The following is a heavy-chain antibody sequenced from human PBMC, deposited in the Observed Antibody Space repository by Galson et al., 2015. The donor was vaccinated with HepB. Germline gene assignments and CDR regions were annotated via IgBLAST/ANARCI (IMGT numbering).Heavy chain of an antibody. Sequence: SLRLSCAASGFTFGDYAMSWVRQAPGKGPEWVGITRRKTNGGTTEYAASVKGRFTISKDDSKSTAYLQINSLKTEDTAVYYCTRGLYDFWSGYYPAFDIWGQGTMVTVSS. J-gene: IGHJ3*02. CDR1: GFTFGDYA. CDR2: TRRKTNGGTT. V-gene: IGHV3-49*04. D-gene: IGHD3-3*01. CDR3: TRGLYDFWSGYYPAFDI.